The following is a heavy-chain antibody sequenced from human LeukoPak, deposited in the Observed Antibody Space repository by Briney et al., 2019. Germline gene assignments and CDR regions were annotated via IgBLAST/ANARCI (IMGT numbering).Heavy chain of an antibody. D-gene: IGHD4-11*01. CDR3: ARNDYSNYPHY. J-gene: IGHJ4*02. CDR2: ISAYNGNA. Sequence: ASVRVSCKASGYTFTSYGISWVRQAPGQGLEWMGWISAYNGNANYAQKLQGRVTMTTDTSTSTAYMELRSLRSDDTAVYYCARNDYSNYPHYWGQGTLVTVSS. V-gene: IGHV1-18*01. CDR1: GYTFTSYG.